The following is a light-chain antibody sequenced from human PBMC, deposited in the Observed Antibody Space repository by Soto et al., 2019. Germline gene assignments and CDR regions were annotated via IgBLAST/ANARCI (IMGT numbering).Light chain of an antibody. V-gene: IGKV1-27*01. CDR3: QKYNSAPWT. Sequence: DIQMTQSPSSLSASVGDRVTITCRASQAISNNLAWYQQKRGEVPNLLIYAASTLQSGVPARFSGSGSGTDFTLTINSLQPEDVATYYCQKYNSAPWTLGQGTKVEIK. CDR2: AAS. CDR1: QAISNN. J-gene: IGKJ1*01.